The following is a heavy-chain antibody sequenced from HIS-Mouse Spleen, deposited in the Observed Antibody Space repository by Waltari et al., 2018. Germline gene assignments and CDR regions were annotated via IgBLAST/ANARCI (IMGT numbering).Heavy chain of an antibody. CDR1: GGSISSSSYY. CDR2: IYYSGST. V-gene: IGHV4-39*07. CDR3: ARELTGDSVGTYFDL. D-gene: IGHD7-27*01. J-gene: IGHJ2*01. Sequence: QLQLQESGPGLVKPSETLSLTCTVSGGSISSSSYYSGWIRQPPGKGLEWIGSIYYSGSTYYNPSLKSRVTISVDTSKNQFSLKLSSVTAADTAVYYCARELTGDSVGTYFDLWGRGTLVTVSS.